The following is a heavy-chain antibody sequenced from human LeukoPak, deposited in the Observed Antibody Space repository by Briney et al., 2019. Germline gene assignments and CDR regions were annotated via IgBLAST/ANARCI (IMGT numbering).Heavy chain of an antibody. J-gene: IGHJ3*01. Sequence: ASVKVSCKASGYTFTGYYIHWVRQAPGQGLEWMAWINPKSGGTNYAQRFQGRVTMTRDTSIRTAYMELRRLRSDDTAVYYCARGGDYYDSSGYSSDAFDVWGQGTMVTVSS. CDR1: GYTFTGYY. D-gene: IGHD3-22*01. V-gene: IGHV1-2*02. CDR2: INPKSGGT. CDR3: ARGGDYYDSSGYSSDAFDV.